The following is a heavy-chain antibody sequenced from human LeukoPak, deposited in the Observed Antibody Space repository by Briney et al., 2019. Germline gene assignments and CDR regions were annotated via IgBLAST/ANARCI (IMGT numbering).Heavy chain of an antibody. D-gene: IGHD5-12*01. CDR1: GYTFTSYA. V-gene: IGHV1-18*01. J-gene: IGHJ3*02. CDR3: ARVDIVATIEDAFDI. Sequence: ASVKVSCKASGYTFTSYAISWVRQAPGQGLEWMGWINTYNGDTNYEQKFQGRVTMTTDTSTSTAYMELRSLRFDDTAVYYCARVDIVATIEDAFDIWGQGTMVTVSS. CDR2: INTYNGDT.